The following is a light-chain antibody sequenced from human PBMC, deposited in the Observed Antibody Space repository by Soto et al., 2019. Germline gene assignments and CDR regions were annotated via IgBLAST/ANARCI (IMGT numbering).Light chain of an antibody. Sequence: EIVLTQSPATLSLSPGERATLSCRASQNVANYLDWYQQKPGQAPRLLIYGASTRATGIPARFSGSGSGTEFTLTISSLQSEDFAVYYCQQYNNWPPYTFGQGTKLEIK. J-gene: IGKJ2*01. CDR3: QQYNNWPPYT. CDR1: QNVANY. V-gene: IGKV3-15*01. CDR2: GAS.